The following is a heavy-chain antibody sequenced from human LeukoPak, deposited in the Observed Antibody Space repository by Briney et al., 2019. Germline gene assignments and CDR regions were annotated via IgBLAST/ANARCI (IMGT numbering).Heavy chain of an antibody. J-gene: IGHJ4*02. D-gene: IGHD3-22*01. CDR1: GFTSSSYS. Sequence: PGGSLRLSCAASGFTSSSYSMNWVRQAPGKGLEWVSYISSSSSTIYYADSVKGRFTISRDNAKNSLYLQMNSLRAEDTAVYYCATFPLYYYDSSGTEFDYWGQGTLVTVSS. CDR2: ISSSSSTI. CDR3: ATFPLYYYDSSGTEFDY. V-gene: IGHV3-48*01.